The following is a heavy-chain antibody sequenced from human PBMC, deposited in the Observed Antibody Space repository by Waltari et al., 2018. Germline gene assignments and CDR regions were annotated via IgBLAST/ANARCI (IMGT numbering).Heavy chain of an antibody. D-gene: IGHD3-3*01. CDR1: GGSFSAYY. Sequence: QVQLQQWGAGFLKPSETLSLTCAVYGGSFSAYYWSWIRQPPGKGLEWIAEVNQGGSTNYNPSLKSRATVSIDTSKNHFSLNLDSLTAADTAVYYCASSVLRFLEWQLIDSWGQGTLVTVSS. V-gene: IGHV4-34*02. J-gene: IGHJ4*02. CDR2: VNQGGST. CDR3: ASSVLRFLEWQLIDS.